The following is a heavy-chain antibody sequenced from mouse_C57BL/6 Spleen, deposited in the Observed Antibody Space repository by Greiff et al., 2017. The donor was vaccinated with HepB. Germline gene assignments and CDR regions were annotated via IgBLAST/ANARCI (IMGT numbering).Heavy chain of an antibody. CDR1: GYTFTSYW. D-gene: IGHD2-5*01. CDR2: IHPNSGST. J-gene: IGHJ4*01. V-gene: IGHV1-64*01. CDR3: ARGGYYSNYVFYAMDY. Sequence: VQLQQPGAELVKPGASVKLSCKASGYTFTSYWMHWVKQRPGQGLEWIGMIHPNSGSTNYNEKFKSKATLTVDKSSSTAYMQLSSLTSEDSAVYYCARGGYYSNYVFYAMDYWGQGTSVTVSS.